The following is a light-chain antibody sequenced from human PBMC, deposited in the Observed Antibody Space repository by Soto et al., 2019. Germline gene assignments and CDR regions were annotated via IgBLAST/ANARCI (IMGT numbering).Light chain of an antibody. CDR2: EVS. CDR1: SSDIGGYKY. Sequence: QSALTQPASVSGSPGQSITISCTGTSSDIGGYKYVSWYQQHPGKDPKLMIFEVSNRPSGVSNRFSGSKSGNTASLTISGLQADDEADYYCSSYTSSATLVVFGGGTKLTVL. J-gene: IGLJ2*01. V-gene: IGLV2-14*01. CDR3: SSYTSSATLVV.